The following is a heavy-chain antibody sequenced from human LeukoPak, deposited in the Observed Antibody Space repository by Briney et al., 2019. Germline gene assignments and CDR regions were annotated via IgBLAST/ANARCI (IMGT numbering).Heavy chain of an antibody. V-gene: IGHV4-34*01. CDR1: GGSFSGYY. D-gene: IGHD6-13*01. CDR3: ARKAVAAATHNWFDP. Sequence: SETLSLTCAVYGGSFSGYYWSWIRQPPGKRLEWIGEINHSGSTNYNPSLKSRVTISVDTSKNQFSLKLSSVTAADTAVYYCARKAVAAATHNWFDPWGQGTLVTVSS. CDR2: INHSGST. J-gene: IGHJ5*02.